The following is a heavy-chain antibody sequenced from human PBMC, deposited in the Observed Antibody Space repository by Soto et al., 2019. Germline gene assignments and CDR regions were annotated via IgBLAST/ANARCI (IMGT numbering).Heavy chain of an antibody. Sequence: GESLKISCKGSGYSFTSYWISWVRQMPGKGLEWMGRIDPSDSYTNYSPSFQGHVTISADKSISTAYLQWSSLKASDTAMYYCARLVGATYYYYYGMDVWGQGTTVTVSS. V-gene: IGHV5-10-1*01. CDR2: IDPSDSYT. D-gene: IGHD1-26*01. CDR3: ARLVGATYYYYYGMDV. J-gene: IGHJ6*02. CDR1: GYSFTSYW.